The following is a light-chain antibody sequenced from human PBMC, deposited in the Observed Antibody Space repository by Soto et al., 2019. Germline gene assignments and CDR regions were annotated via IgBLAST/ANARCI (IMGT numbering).Light chain of an antibody. V-gene: IGKV1-39*01. CDR1: QSVRTY. CDR3: QQSYSTPWT. J-gene: IGKJ1*01. Sequence: DIQMTQSPSYLSASVGDRVTITCRASQSVRTYLNWYQQKPGKAPNLLIYGVSTLHSGVPSRFSGTGSGTDFTLTISSLQPEDFASYYCQQSYSTPWTFGPGTKVEIK. CDR2: GVS.